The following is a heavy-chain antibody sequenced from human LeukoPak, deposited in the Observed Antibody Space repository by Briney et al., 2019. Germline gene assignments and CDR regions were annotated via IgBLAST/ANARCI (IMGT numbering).Heavy chain of an antibody. J-gene: IGHJ5*02. CDR3: ASEVYCTNGVRIDP. Sequence: ASVKVSCKASGYTFTGYYMHWVRQAPGQGLEWMGWINPNSGGTNYAQKFQGRVTMTRDTSISTAYMELSRLRSDDTAVYYCASEVYCTNGVRIDPWGQGTLVTVSS. CDR1: GYTFTGYY. CDR2: INPNSGGT. V-gene: IGHV1-2*02. D-gene: IGHD2-8*01.